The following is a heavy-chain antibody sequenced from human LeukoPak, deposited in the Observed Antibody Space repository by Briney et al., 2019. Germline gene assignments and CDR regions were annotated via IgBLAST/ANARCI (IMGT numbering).Heavy chain of an antibody. V-gene: IGHV1-2*02. J-gene: IGHJ5*02. CDR3: ARDNSVGDIAWWFDP. D-gene: IGHD3-16*02. CDR2: INPNSGGT. CDR1: GYTFTGYY. Sequence: GAPVKVSCKASGYTFTGYYMHWVRQAPGQGLEWMGWINPNSGGTNYAQKFQGRVTMTRDTSISTAYMELSRLRSDDTAVYYCARDNSVGDIAWWFDPWGQGTLVTVSS.